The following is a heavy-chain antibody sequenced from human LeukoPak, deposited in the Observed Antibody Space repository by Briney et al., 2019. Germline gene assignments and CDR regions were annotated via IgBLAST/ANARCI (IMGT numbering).Heavy chain of an antibody. D-gene: IGHD2-2*01. Sequence: GGSMRLSCAASGFTFSSYWMSWVRQAPGKGLEWVANIKQDGSEKYYVDSVKGRFTISRDNAKNSLYLQMNSLRAEDTAVYYCARDDCSSISCYHNWFDPWGQGTLVTVSS. CDR2: IKQDGSEK. V-gene: IGHV3-7*01. CDR1: GFTFSSYW. J-gene: IGHJ5*02. CDR3: ARDDCSSISCYHNWFDP.